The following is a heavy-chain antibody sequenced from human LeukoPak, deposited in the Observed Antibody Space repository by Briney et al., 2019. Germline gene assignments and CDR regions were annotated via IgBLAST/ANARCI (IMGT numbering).Heavy chain of an antibody. V-gene: IGHV1-2*02. Sequence: ASVKVSCKASGYTFTGYYIHWVRQAPGQGLEWMGWNYPKTGGTKYAQKFQGRVTMTRDTSISTAYMELSGLTSDDTAVFFCARDSATDPLNAFDIWGQGTKVTVSS. J-gene: IGHJ3*02. D-gene: IGHD2-15*01. CDR3: ARDSATDPLNAFDI. CDR1: GYTFTGYY. CDR2: NYPKTGGT.